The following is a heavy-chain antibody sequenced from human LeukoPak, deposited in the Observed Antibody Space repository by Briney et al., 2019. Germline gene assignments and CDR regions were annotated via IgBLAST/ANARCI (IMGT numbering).Heavy chain of an antibody. CDR2: ISGSGGST. V-gene: IGHV3-23*01. Sequence: GGSLRLSCAAFGFTFSSYAMSWVRQAPGKGLEWVSAISGSGGSTYYADSVKGRFTISRDNSKNTLYLQMNSPRAEDTAVYYCAWCSSTSCYSGAGNYFDYWGQGTLVTVSS. J-gene: IGHJ4*02. D-gene: IGHD2-2*02. CDR3: AWCSSTSCYSGAGNYFDY. CDR1: GFTFSSYA.